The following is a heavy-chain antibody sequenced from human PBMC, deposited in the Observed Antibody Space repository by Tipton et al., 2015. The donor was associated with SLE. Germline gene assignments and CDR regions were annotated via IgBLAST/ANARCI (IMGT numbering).Heavy chain of an antibody. J-gene: IGHJ6*02. CDR3: AKVRATMVRGVKFYFYGMDV. Sequence: QLVQSGAEVKKPGSSVKVSCKASGGTFSSYAISWVRQATGQGLEWMGGIIPIFGTANYAQKFQGRVTITADKSTSTAYMELSSLRSEDTAVYYCAKVRATMVRGVKFYFYGMDVWGQGTTVTVSS. CDR2: IIPIFGTA. D-gene: IGHD3-10*01. CDR1: GGTFSSYA. V-gene: IGHV1-69*06.